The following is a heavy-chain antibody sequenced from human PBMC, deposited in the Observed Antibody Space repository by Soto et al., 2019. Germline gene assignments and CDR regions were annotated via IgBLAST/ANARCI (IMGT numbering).Heavy chain of an antibody. CDR1: GGSFSGYY. Sequence: QEQLQQWGAGLLKPSETLSLTCAVYGGSFSGYYWSWIRQPPGKGLEWIGEINHSGSTNYNPSLKRRVTISVDTPKNQFSLKLSSVTAADTAVYYCAREYCSSTNCYALFDYWGQGTLVTVSS. CDR3: AREYCSSTNCYALFDY. CDR2: INHSGST. J-gene: IGHJ4*02. D-gene: IGHD2-2*01. V-gene: IGHV4-34*01.